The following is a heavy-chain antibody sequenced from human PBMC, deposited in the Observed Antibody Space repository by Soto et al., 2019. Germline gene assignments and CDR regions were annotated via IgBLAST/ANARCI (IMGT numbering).Heavy chain of an antibody. CDR1: GGSISSGNYY. V-gene: IGHV4-31*03. J-gene: IGHJ6*02. Sequence: QVQLQESGPGLVKPSQTLSLTCTVSGGSISSGNYYWSWVRQHPGKGLEWIGYIYYSGSTFYNPSLKSRVSXXVXASKNPFPRKLSSVTAADTAVYYCASARGDGYNPYYYYGMDVWGQGTTVTVSS. CDR2: IYYSGST. CDR3: ASARGDGYNPYYYYGMDV. D-gene: IGHD3-10*01.